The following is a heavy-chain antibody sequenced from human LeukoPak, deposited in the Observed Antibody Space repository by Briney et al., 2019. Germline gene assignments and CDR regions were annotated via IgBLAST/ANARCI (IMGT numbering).Heavy chain of an antibody. CDR2: IYYSGST. CDR1: GGSISSYY. Sequence: PSETLSLTCTVSGGSISSYYWSWIRQPPGKGLEWIGYIYYSGSTNYNPSLKSRVTISVHTSKNQFSLKLSSVTAADTAVYYCARGTPRYFDLWGRGTLVTVSS. J-gene: IGHJ2*01. CDR3: ARGTPRYFDL. V-gene: IGHV4-59*01.